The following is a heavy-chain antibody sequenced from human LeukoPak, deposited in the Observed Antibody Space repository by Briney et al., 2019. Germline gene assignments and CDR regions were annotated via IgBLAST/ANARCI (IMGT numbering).Heavy chain of an antibody. CDR3: ARVLWSSYFDY. V-gene: IGHV4-34*01. D-gene: IGHD3-10*01. CDR1: GGSFSGYY. Sequence: SETLSLTCAVFGGSFSGYYWSWIRQPPGKGLEWIGEINHSGSTNYNPSLKSRVTISVDTSKNQFSLKLSSVTAADTAVYYCARVLWSSYFDYWGQGTLVTVSS. CDR2: INHSGST. J-gene: IGHJ4*02.